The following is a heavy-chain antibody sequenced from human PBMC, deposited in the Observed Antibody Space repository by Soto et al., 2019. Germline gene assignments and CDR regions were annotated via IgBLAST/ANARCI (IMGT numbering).Heavy chain of an antibody. CDR1: GFAFQTYA. V-gene: IGHV3-23*01. CDR2: LSGSGRNT. J-gene: IGHJ6*03. CDR3: AKVADKIYIFWNATASHYSADMDV. Sequence: EGQLLESGGGLVQPGGSLRLSCISSGFAFQTYAMTWVRQAPGKGLEWVSGLSGSGRNTYYADSVKGRFTISRDNSSDTLYLQMNNLRARHTAVYFCAKVADKIYIFWNATASHYSADMDVWGRGTTVSVSS. D-gene: IGHD3-3*01.